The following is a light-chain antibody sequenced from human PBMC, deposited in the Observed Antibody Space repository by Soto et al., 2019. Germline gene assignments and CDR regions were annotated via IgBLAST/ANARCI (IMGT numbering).Light chain of an antibody. CDR3: HQYANSPDT. V-gene: IGKV3-20*01. J-gene: IGKJ1*01. CDR2: GAS. CDR1: RSFSSAN. Sequence: ILLTQSPGTLSLSPGDRAALSCRASRSFSSANLAWYQQKPGQAPRLLIFGASNRATGIPDRFSGSGSGTDFTLTISRLEPEDFAVYYCHQYANSPDTFGQGTQ.